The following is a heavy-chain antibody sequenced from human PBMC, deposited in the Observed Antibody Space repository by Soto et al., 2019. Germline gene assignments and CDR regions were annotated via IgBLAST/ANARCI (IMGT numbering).Heavy chain of an antibody. CDR2: VYPSGAT. CDR1: GASTRSLGYS. Sequence: TSETLSLTCIVSGASTRSLGYSWDWIRQAPGRGLEWIGYVYPSGATYYNPSFRGRLTLSIDRSKNQFSLKLTSVTAADTAVYYCARGNGSKVLDHWGQGARVTVSS. J-gene: IGHJ4*02. D-gene: IGHD6-13*01. CDR3: ARGNGSKVLDH. V-gene: IGHV4-30-2*01.